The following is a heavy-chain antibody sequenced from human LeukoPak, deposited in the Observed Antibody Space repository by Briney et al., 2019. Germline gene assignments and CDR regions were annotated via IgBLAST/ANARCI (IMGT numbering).Heavy chain of an antibody. J-gene: IGHJ5*02. D-gene: IGHD3-10*01. CDR3: ARGLWFGELLENNWFDP. CDR2: IYYSGRT. Sequence: SETLSLTCSASGGSISSYSSYWGWIRQPPGKGLEWVGNIYYSGRTVYNPSLKSRVTISVDTSNNKFSLMLSSVTAADTAVYYCARGLWFGELLENNWFDPWGRGTLVTVSS. V-gene: IGHV4-39*01. CDR1: GGSISSYSSY.